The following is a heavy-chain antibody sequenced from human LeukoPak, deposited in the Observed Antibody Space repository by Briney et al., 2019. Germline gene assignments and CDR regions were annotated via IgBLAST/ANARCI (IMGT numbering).Heavy chain of an antibody. D-gene: IGHD6-6*01. CDR3: ARDREPSSSGDNLSWHDAFDI. CDR1: GYTFTSYG. Sequence: ASVKVSCKASGYTFTSYGISWVRQAPGQGLEWMGWISAYNGNTNYAQKLQGRVTMTTDTSTSTAYMELRSLRSDDTAVYYCARDREPSSSGDNLSWHDAFDIWGQGTMVTVSS. V-gene: IGHV1-18*01. CDR2: ISAYNGNT. J-gene: IGHJ3*02.